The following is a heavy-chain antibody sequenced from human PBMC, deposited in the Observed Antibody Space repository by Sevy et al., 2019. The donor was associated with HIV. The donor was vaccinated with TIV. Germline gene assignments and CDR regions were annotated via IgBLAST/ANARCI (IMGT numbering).Heavy chain of an antibody. J-gene: IGHJ1*01. CDR2: MNPSGGST. CDR3: ARASGYNTSAIHH. Sequence: ASVKVSCKASGYTFISYYMHWVRQAPGQGLEWMGIMNPSGGSTYYAQKFQGRVTMTRDTSTSTVYMELSSLRSEDTAVYYCARASGYNTSAIHHWGQGTLVTVSS. D-gene: IGHD6-13*01. V-gene: IGHV1-46*03. CDR1: GYTFISYY.